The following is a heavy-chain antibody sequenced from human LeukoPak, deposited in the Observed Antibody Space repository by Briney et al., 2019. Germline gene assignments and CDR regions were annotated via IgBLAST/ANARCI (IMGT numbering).Heavy chain of an antibody. D-gene: IGHD5-18*01. CDR3: AREQIAYSYYDYYYMDV. CDR1: GFTFSSYA. J-gene: IGHJ6*03. Sequence: GGSLRLSCAASGFTFSSYAMHWVRQAPGKGLEYVSAISSNGGSTYYANSVKGRFTISRDNSKNTLYLQMGSLGAEDMAVYYCAREQIAYSYYDYYYMDVWGKGTTVTVSS. CDR2: ISSNGGST. V-gene: IGHV3-64*01.